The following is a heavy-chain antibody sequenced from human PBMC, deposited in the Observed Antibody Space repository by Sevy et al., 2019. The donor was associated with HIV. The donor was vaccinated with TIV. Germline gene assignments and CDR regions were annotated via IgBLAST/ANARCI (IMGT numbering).Heavy chain of an antibody. V-gene: IGHV3-48*02. D-gene: IGHD2-21*01. J-gene: IGHJ4*02. CDR2: ISSSSSTI. CDR3: ARGYRGIYSSFDY. Sequence: GGSLRLSCAASGFTFSSYSMNWVRQAPGKGLELVSYISSSSSTIYYADSVKGRFTISRDNAKNSLYLQMNSLRDEDTAVYYCARGYRGIYSSFDYWGQGTLVTVSS. CDR1: GFTFSSYS.